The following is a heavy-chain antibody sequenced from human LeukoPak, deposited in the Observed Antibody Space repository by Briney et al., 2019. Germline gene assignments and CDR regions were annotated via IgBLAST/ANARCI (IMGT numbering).Heavy chain of an antibody. CDR2: IYYSGST. CDR1: GGSISSSSYY. J-gene: IGHJ2*01. CDR3: ARVEGSSGWHHYWYFDL. V-gene: IGHV4-39*07. Sequence: SETLSLTCTVSGGSISSSSYYWGWIRQPPGKGLEWIGSIYYSGSTYYNPSLKSRATISVDTSKNQFSLKLSSVTAADTAVYYCARVEGSSGWHHYWYFDLWGRGTLVTVSS. D-gene: IGHD6-19*01.